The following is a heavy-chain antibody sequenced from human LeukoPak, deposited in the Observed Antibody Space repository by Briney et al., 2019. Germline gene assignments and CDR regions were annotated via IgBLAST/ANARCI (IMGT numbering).Heavy chain of an antibody. CDR2: INPNSGGT. CDR3: ARDESYYYDSSGYCRTDAFDI. V-gene: IGHV1-2*02. D-gene: IGHD3-22*01. CDR1: GYTFTGYY. J-gene: IGHJ3*02. Sequence: ASVKVSCKASGYTFTGYYMHWVRQAPGQGLEWMGWINPNSGGTNYAQRFQGRVTMTRDTSISTAYMELSRLRSDDTAVYYCARDESYYYDSSGYCRTDAFDIWGQGTMVTVSS.